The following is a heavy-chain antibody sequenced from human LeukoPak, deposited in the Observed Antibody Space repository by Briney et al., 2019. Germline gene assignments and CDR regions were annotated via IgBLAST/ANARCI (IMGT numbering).Heavy chain of an antibody. CDR1: GFTFSNYA. D-gene: IGHD3-22*01. CDR3: TTDPDGEYYDSSGYYYVEN. Sequence: GGSLRLSCAASGFTFSNYAMSWVRQAPGKGLEWVGRIKSKTDGGTTDYAAPVKGRFTISRDDSKNTLYLQMNSLKTEDTAVCYCTTDPDGEYYDSSGYYYVENWGQGTLVTVSS. CDR2: IKSKTDGGTT. V-gene: IGHV3-15*01. J-gene: IGHJ4*02.